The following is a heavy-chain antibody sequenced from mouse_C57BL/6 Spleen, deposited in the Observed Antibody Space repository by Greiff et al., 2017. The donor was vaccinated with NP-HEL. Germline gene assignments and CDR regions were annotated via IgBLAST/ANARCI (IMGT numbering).Heavy chain of an antibody. V-gene: IGHV1-59*01. Sequence: QVQLQQPGAELVRPGTSVKLSCKASGYTFTSYWMHWVKQRPGQGLEWIGVIDPSDSYTNYNQKFKGKATLTVDTSSSTAYMQLSRLTSEDSAVYYCARGTTVVARTYWYFDVWGKGTTVTVSS. J-gene: IGHJ1*03. CDR1: GYTFTSYW. D-gene: IGHD1-1*01. CDR3: ARGTTVVARTYWYFDV. CDR2: IDPSDSYT.